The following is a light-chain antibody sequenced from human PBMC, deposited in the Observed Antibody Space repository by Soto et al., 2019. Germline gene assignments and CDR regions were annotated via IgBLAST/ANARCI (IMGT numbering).Light chain of an antibody. CDR1: QSVSSL. CDR3: QQYNNWPLT. V-gene: IGKV3-15*01. Sequence: EIVVTQSPATLSVSPGERATLSCRASQSVSSLLAWYQQKPGQAPRLLIYGASTRATGIPDRFSASGSGTEFALTISSLQSGDFAVYYCQQYNNWPLTFGGGTKVDIK. J-gene: IGKJ4*01. CDR2: GAS.